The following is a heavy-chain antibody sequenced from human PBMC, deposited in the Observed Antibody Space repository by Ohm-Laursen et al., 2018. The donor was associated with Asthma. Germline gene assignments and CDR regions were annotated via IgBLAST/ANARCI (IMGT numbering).Heavy chain of an antibody. CDR2: ISGSGGST. CDR1: GFTFSSYA. Sequence: LSLTCAASGFTFSSYAMSWVRQAPGKGLEWVSAISGSGGSTYYADSVKGRFTISRDNSKNTLYLQMNSLRAEDTAVYYCAKDFLGAEGPWGQGTLVTVSS. D-gene: IGHD1-26*01. J-gene: IGHJ5*02. CDR3: AKDFLGAEGP. V-gene: IGHV3-23*01.